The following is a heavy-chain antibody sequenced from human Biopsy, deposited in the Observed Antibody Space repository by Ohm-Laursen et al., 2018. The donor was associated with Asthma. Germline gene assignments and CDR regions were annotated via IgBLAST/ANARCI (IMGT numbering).Heavy chain of an antibody. CDR1: GFVFSQAR. CDR3: ARGQEDRGNESLES. V-gene: IGHV3-30*03. J-gene: IGHJ3*01. CDR2: VSSEGHST. D-gene: IGHD1-26*01. Sequence: SLRLSCAASGFVFSQARMHWVRQAPGKGLEWVAAVSSEGHSTSYDDSVKGRFTISRDNSKSRLFLQMDSLRVADSAVYYCARGQEDRGNESLESWGQGGKGAGSS.